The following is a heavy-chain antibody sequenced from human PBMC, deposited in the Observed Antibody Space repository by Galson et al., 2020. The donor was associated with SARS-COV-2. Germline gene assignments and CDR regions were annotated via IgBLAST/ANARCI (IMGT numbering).Heavy chain of an antibody. D-gene: IGHD3-10*01. CDR3: ARDSFGALDY. CDR2: ISYDGNTQ. J-gene: IGHJ4*02. V-gene: IGHV3-30-3*01. Sequence: GESLQISCAASGFSFSSYSIHWVRQAPGKGLDWVAAISYDGNTQYFADSVKGRFTISRDNFNNTLYLQLNSLRPEDTAVYYCARDSFGALDYWGQGTLVTVSS. CDR1: GFSFSSYS.